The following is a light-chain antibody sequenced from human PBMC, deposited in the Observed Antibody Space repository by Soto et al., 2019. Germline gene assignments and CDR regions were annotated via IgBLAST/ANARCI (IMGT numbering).Light chain of an antibody. Sequence: DIQMTQSPSSLSASVGDRVTITCRATQSISFYLNWYQQKPGKAPKVLILTASNLQSGVPSRFSGSGSGTDFTLTISSLQPEDFATYYCQQYGSAPFTFGPGTKLEIK. J-gene: IGKJ3*01. CDR3: QQYGSAPFT. CDR2: TAS. V-gene: IGKV1-39*01. CDR1: QSISFY.